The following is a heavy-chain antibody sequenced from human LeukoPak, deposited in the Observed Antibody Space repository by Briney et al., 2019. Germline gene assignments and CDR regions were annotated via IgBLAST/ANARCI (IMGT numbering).Heavy chain of an antibody. J-gene: IGHJ4*02. CDR2: IIPIFGTA. CDR3: ATRPYGDYSTPPPLDY. V-gene: IGHV1-69*01. Sequence: GASVKVSCKASGGTFSSYAISWVRQAPGQGLEWMGGIIPIFGTANYAQKFQGRVTITADESTSTAYMELSSLRSEDTAVYYCATRPYGDYSTPPPLDYWGQGTLVTVSS. D-gene: IGHD4-17*01. CDR1: GGTFSSYA.